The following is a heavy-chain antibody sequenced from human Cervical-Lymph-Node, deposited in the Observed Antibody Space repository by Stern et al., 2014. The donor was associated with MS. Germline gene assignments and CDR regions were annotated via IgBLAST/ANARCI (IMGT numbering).Heavy chain of an antibody. J-gene: IGHJ4*02. CDR1: GGSISSYY. V-gene: IGHV4-59*01. Sequence: QLQLQESGPGLVKPSETLSLTCTVSGGSISSYYWNWIRQPPGKGLERIGDIYYSGSPNHNPPPTTRVTISVDTSKNQFSLKPSSVTAADTAVYYCARVVEQQLVAYFDYWGQGTLVTVSS. CDR2: IYYSGSP. CDR3: ARVVEQQLVAYFDY. D-gene: IGHD6-13*01.